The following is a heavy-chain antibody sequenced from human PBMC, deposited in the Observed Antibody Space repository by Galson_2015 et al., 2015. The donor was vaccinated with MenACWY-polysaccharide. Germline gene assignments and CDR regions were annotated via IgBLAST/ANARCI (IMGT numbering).Heavy chain of an antibody. CDR1: GFTFRNYG. CDR3: AAWRRTYYFDY. J-gene: IGHJ4*02. V-gene: IGHV3-30*03. D-gene: IGHD1-1*01. CDR2: ISYDGSDK. Sequence: SLRLSCAASGFTFRNYGMNWVRQAPGKGLEWVTVISYDGSDKYYADSVRGRFTISRDNSKNTLYLQMNSLRAEDTAVYYCAAWRRTYYFDYWGQGTLVTVSS.